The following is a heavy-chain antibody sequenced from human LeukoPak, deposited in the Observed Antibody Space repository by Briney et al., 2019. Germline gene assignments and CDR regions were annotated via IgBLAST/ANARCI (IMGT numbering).Heavy chain of an antibody. CDR1: GFTFSSYG. D-gene: IGHD3-22*01. V-gene: IGHV3-30*02. CDR2: IRYDGSNK. Sequence: GGSLRLSCVASGFTFSSYGMHWVRQAPGKGLEWVAFIRYDGSNKYYADSVKGRFTISRDNSKNTLYLQMNSLRAEDTAVYYCANSPYYDSSVAFDIWGQGTMVTVSS. CDR3: ANSPYYDSSVAFDI. J-gene: IGHJ3*02.